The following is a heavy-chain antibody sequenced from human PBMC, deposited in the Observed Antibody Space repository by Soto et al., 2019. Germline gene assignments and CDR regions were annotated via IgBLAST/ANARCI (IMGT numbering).Heavy chain of an antibody. CDR1: GFTFSSYG. CDR3: ARDHEAVAGTLLGGMDV. CDR2: IWYDGSNK. D-gene: IGHD6-19*01. Sequence: GGSLRFSCAASGFTFSSYGMHWVRQAPGKGLEWVAVIWYDGSNKYYADSVKGRFTISRDNSKNTLYLQMNSLRAEDTAVYYCARDHEAVAGTLLGGMDVWGQGTTVTVSS. J-gene: IGHJ6*02. V-gene: IGHV3-33*01.